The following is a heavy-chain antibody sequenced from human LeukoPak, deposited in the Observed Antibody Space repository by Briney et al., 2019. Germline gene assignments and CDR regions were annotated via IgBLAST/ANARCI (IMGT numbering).Heavy chain of an antibody. Sequence: PSETLSLTCTVSGGSISSSSYYWGWIRQPPGKGLEWIGSIYYSGCTYYNPSLKSRVTISVDTSKNQFSLKLSSLTAADTAVYYCARDSIFGVVIMPETWFDPWGQGTLVTVSS. V-gene: IGHV4-39*07. CDR3: ARDSIFGVVIMPETWFDP. CDR1: GGSISSSSYY. CDR2: IYYSGCT. D-gene: IGHD3-3*01. J-gene: IGHJ5*02.